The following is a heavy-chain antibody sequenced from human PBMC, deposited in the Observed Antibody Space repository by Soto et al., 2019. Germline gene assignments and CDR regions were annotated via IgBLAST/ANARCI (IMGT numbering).Heavy chain of an antibody. Sequence: QITLKESGPTLVKPTQTLTLTCTFSGFSLSTSGVGVGWIRQPPGKALEWLALIYWDDDKRYSPSLKSRLTITKDTSKNQVVLTMTNMDPVDTATYYCAHMPILYELWDWFDPWGQGTLVTVSS. V-gene: IGHV2-5*02. CDR1: GFSLSTSGVG. CDR2: IYWDDDK. CDR3: AHMPILYELWDWFDP. D-gene: IGHD2-15*01. J-gene: IGHJ5*02.